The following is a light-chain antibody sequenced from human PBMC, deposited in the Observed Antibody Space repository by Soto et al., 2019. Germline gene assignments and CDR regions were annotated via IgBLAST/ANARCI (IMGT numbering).Light chain of an antibody. Sequence: IQFTQAPSSLSSSLLDIVTITCRACQSISNYLIWYQQKPGKAPNRLIYIASNLHSGVPSRFSGSGSGTDFTLTISSLQPEDFATYYRQQSYSTPYTFGQGTKV. V-gene: IGKV1-39*01. CDR2: IAS. CDR1: QSISNY. CDR3: QQSYSTPYT. J-gene: IGKJ2*01.